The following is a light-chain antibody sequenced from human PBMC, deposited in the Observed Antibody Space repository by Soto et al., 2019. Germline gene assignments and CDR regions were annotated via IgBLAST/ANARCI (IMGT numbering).Light chain of an antibody. CDR3: QHRSNWPLT. V-gene: IGKV3-11*01. Sequence: EIVLTQSPATLSLSPGERATLSCRASHSVSRYLAWYQHKPGQAPRLLMYDASNRATGIPARFRGSGSGTDFTLTISRLEPEDFAVYYCQHRSNWPLTFGGGTKVEIK. CDR2: DAS. CDR1: HSVSRY. J-gene: IGKJ4*01.